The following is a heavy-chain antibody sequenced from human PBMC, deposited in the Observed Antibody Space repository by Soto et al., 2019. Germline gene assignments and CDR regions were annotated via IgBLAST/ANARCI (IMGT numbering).Heavy chain of an antibody. Sequence: ASVKVSCKASGYTFTSYGISWVRQAAGQGLAWMGWISAYNGNTNYAQKLQGRVTMTTDTSTSTAYMELRSLRSDDTAVYYCARDKGWIQLWPYFDYWGQGTLATVSS. V-gene: IGHV1-18*01. CDR3: ARDKGWIQLWPYFDY. D-gene: IGHD5-18*01. CDR1: GYTFTSYG. J-gene: IGHJ4*02. CDR2: ISAYNGNT.